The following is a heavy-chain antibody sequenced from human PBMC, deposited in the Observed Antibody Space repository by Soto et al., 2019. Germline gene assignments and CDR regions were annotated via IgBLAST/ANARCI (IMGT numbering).Heavy chain of an antibody. D-gene: IGHD2-15*01. CDR3: ARGVPRVVVAAMYLGMDV. CDR2: ISYDGSNK. Sequence: GGSLRLSCAASGFTFSSYAMHWVRQAPGKGLEWVAVISYDGSNKYYADSVKGRFTISRDNSKNTLYLQMNSLRAEDTAVYYCARGVPRVVVAAMYLGMDVWGQGTTVTVSS. V-gene: IGHV3-30-3*01. CDR1: GFTFSSYA. J-gene: IGHJ6*02.